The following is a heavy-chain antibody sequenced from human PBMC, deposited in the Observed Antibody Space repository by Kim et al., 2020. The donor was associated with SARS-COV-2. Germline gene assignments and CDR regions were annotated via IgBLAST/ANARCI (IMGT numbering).Heavy chain of an antibody. CDR3: ARDLSGWLQFG. CDR1: GFTVSSNY. D-gene: IGHD5-12*01. V-gene: IGHV3-53*01. CDR2: IYSGGST. J-gene: IGHJ4*02. Sequence: GGFLRLSCAASGFTVSSNYMSWVRQAPGKGLEWVSVIYSGGSTYYADSVKGRFTISRDNSKNTLYLQMNSLRAEDTAVYYCARDLSGWLQFGWGQGTLVTVSS.